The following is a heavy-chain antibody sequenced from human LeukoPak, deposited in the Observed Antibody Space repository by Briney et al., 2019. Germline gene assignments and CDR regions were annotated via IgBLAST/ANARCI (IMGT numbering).Heavy chain of an antibody. V-gene: IGHV5-51*01. J-gene: IGHJ5*02. CDR3: ARRSSGWTLGVWFDP. Sequence: NHGESLKISCKGSGYSFTSYWIGWVRPMPGKGLEWMGIIYPGDSDTRYSPSFQGQVTISADKSISTAYLQWSSLKASDTAMYYCARRSSGWTLGVWFDPWGQGTLVTVSS. CDR1: GYSFTSYW. D-gene: IGHD6-19*01. CDR2: IYPGDSDT.